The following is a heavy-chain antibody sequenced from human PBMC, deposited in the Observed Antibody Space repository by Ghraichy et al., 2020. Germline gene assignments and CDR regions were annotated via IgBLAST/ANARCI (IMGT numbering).Heavy chain of an antibody. CDR3: TTFRRAYYCDTCGYHDY. Sequence: GGSLRLSCAASGFTFTNAWMSWVRQAPGKGLEWVGRIESITDGGTTDYTAPVKGRFTISRDDSKNTLFLQMNTLKTEDTAVYYCTTFRRAYYCDTCGYHDYWGQGTLVTVSS. J-gene: IGHJ4*02. CDR2: IESITDGGTT. D-gene: IGHD3-22*01. CDR1: GFTFTNAW. V-gene: IGHV3-15*04.